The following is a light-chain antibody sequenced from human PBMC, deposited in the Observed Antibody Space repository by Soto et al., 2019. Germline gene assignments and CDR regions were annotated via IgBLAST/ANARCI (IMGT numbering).Light chain of an antibody. J-gene: IGLJ1*01. V-gene: IGLV2-11*01. Sequence: QSALTQPRSVSGSPGQSVTISCTGASSDVGGYNYFSWYQQRPGKAPKLMIYDVSKRPSGVPDRFSGSKSGNTASLTISGLQPEDEADYYCCSYAGSYTFVFGTGTKLTVL. CDR2: DVS. CDR1: SSDVGGYNY. CDR3: CSYAGSYTFV.